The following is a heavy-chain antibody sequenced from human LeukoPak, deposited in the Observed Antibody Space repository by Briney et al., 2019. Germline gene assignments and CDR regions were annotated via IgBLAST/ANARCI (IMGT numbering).Heavy chain of an antibody. CDR2: IYESGTT. CDR3: ARGAWATRLAS. CDR1: GESLNSYY. J-gene: IGHJ4*02. Sequence: PSETLSLTWAVYGESLNSYYWSWVRQPPGEGLEWIGEIYESGTTKYNPSLKSRVAISMVPSKQQFSLRLSSGTAADTAVYYCARGAWATRLASWGLGTPVIVSS. V-gene: IGHV4-34*01. D-gene: IGHD2-15*01.